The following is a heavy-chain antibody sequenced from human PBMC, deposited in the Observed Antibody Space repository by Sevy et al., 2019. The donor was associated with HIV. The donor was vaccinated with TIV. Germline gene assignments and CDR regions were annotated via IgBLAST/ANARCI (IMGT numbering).Heavy chain of an antibody. CDR1: GRTFSSYA. V-gene: IGHV1-69*13. CDR2: IIPMLGTP. CDR3: ARSMSWYATFDY. Sequence: ASVKVSCKASGRTFSSYALSWVRQAPGQGLEWMGGIIPMLGTPKYVQKFQGRVTITADESTSTAYMELSSLRSEDTAVYYCARSMSWYATFDYWGQGSLVTVS. D-gene: IGHD6-13*01. J-gene: IGHJ4*02.